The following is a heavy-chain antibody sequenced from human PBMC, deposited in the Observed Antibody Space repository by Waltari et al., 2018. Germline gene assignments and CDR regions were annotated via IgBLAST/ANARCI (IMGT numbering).Heavy chain of an antibody. CDR2: ISAYNGNT. D-gene: IGHD3-3*01. CDR1: GYTFTSYG. J-gene: IGHJ4*02. CDR3: ARVGYDFWSGYYRPSDFDY. V-gene: IGHV1-18*04. Sequence: QVQLVQSGAEVKKPGASVKVSCKASGYTFTSYGISWVRQAPGQGLEWMGWISAYNGNTNYAQKLQGRVTMTTDTSTSTAYMELRSLRSDDTAVYYCARVGYDFWSGYYRPSDFDYWGQGTLVTVSS.